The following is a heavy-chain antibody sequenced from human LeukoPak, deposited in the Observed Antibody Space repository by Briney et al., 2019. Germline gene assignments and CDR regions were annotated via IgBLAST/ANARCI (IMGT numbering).Heavy chain of an antibody. V-gene: IGHV3-23*01. CDR2: ISGSGGST. D-gene: IGHD3-3*01. J-gene: IGHJ6*02. CDR1: GFTFSSYA. Sequence: GGSLRLSCAASGFTFSSYAMSWVRQAPGEGLEWVSAISGSGGSTYYADAVKGRFTISRDNSKNTLYLQMNSLRAEDTAVYYCAKGDADFWSGYSLYYYYGMDVWGQGTTVTVSS. CDR3: AKGDADFWSGYSLYYYYGMDV.